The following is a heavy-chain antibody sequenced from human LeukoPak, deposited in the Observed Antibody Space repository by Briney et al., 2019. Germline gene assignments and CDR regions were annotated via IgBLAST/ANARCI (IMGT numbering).Heavy chain of an antibody. CDR3: AKESESYDSSGSTFDY. J-gene: IGHJ4*02. CDR2: ISWNSGSI. CDR1: GFTFDDYA. V-gene: IGHV3-9*01. D-gene: IGHD3-22*01. Sequence: GGSLRLSCAASGFTFDDYAMHWVRQAPGKGLEWVSGISWNSGSIGYADSVKGRFTISRDNAKNSLYLQMNSLRAEDTALYYCAKESESYDSSGSTFDYWGLGTLVTVSS.